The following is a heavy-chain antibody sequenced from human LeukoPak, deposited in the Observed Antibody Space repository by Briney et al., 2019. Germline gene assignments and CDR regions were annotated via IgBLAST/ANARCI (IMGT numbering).Heavy chain of an antibody. CDR2: INPNSGGT. D-gene: IGHD3-22*01. CDR1: GYTFTGYY. Sequence: ASVTVSCTASGYTFTGYYMHWVRQAPGQGLEWMGWINPNSGGTNYAQKFQGRVTMTRDTSISTAYMELSRLRSDDTAVYYCARETVNYYDSSGYPWYNWFDPWGQGTLVTVSS. CDR3: ARETVNYYDSSGYPWYNWFDP. V-gene: IGHV1-2*02. J-gene: IGHJ5*02.